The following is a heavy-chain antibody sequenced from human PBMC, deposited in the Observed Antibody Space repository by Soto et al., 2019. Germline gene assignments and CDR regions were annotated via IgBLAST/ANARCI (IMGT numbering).Heavy chain of an antibody. D-gene: IGHD5-12*01. CDR1: GLTFGGSA. V-gene: IGHV3-73*01. Sequence: LSCAASGLTFGGSAMHWVRRASGKGLECVGRIRSKANNYATAYAASVKGRCTISRDASKKTAYLKMNRLKTEDTDVYYCTRSDSGYASGQGSLV. CDR2: IRSKANNYAT. J-gene: IGHJ5*02. CDR3: TRSDSGYA.